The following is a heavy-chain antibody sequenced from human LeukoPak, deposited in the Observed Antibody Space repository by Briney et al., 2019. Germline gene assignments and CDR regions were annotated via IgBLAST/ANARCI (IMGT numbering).Heavy chain of an antibody. CDR2: IYSGGST. J-gene: IGHJ4*02. CDR3: AKVRIQLWSYYFDY. V-gene: IGHV3-66*01. D-gene: IGHD5-18*01. CDR1: GFTVSSNY. Sequence: GGSLRLSCAASGFTVSSNYMSWVRQAPGKGLEWVSVIYSGGSTYYADSVKGRFTISRDNSKNTLYLQMNSLRAGDTAVYYCAKVRIQLWSYYFDYWGQGTLVTVSS.